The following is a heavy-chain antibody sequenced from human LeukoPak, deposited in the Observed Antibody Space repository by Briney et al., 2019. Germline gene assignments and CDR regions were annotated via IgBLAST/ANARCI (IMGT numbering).Heavy chain of an antibody. CDR2: IYYSGST. Sequence: SETLSLTCTVSGGSISSYYWSWIRQSPGKGLEWIGYIYYSGSTNYNPSLKSRVTISVDTSKNQFSLKLSSVTAADTAVYYCARDNYDILTGYLYGMDVWGQGTTVTVSS. J-gene: IGHJ6*02. CDR3: ARDNYDILTGYLYGMDV. CDR1: GGSISSYY. V-gene: IGHV4-59*01. D-gene: IGHD3-9*01.